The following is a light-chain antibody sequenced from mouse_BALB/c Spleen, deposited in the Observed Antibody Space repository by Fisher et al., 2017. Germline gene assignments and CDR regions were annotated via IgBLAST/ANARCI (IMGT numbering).Light chain of an antibody. V-gene: IGKV4-59*01. CDR3: QQWSSNPLT. CDR2: DTS. J-gene: IGKJ5*01. CDR1: SSVSY. Sequence: IVITQSTAIMSASPGEKVTITCSASSSVSYMHWFQQKTGTSPKRWIYDTSKLASGVPARFSDSGSGTSYSLTISSMEAEDAATYYCQQWSSNPLTFGAGTKLELK.